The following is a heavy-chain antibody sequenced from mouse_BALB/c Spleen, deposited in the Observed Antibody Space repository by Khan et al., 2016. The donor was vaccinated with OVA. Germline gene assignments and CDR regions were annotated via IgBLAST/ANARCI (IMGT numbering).Heavy chain of an antibody. Sequence: QMQLEESGPGLVAPSQSLSITCTISGFSLTNYGVHWVRQPPGKGLEWLVVIWNDGNTAYNSALKSRLTISKDNSKSQVFLKMNSLQTDDTAMYFFARQPYSHYNIMGYWGQGTSVTVSS. CDR3: ARQPYSHYNIMGY. CDR1: GFSLTNYG. CDR2: IWNDGNT. D-gene: IGHD2-10*01. V-gene: IGHV2-6-1*01. J-gene: IGHJ4*01.